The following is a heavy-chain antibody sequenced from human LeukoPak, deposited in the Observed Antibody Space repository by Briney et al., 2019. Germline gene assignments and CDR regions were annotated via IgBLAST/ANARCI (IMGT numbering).Heavy chain of an antibody. D-gene: IGHD3-10*01. Sequence: PGGSLRLSSAASGFTFSSYSMNWVRQAPGKGLEWVSYISSGGSGIYYADSVKGRFTISRDNAKKSLYLQMNSLRAEDTAVYYCARDTYGSGSYYNAPLDYWGQGTLVTVSS. CDR1: GFTFSSYS. CDR2: ISSGGSGI. CDR3: ARDTYGSGSYYNAPLDY. J-gene: IGHJ4*02. V-gene: IGHV3-48*01.